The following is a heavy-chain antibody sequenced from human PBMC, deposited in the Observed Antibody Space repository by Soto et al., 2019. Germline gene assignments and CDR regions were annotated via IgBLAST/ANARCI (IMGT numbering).Heavy chain of an antibody. J-gene: IGHJ4*02. CDR1: GYTLTELS. Sequence: ASVKVSCKVSGYTLTELSMHWVRQAPGKGLEWMGGFDPEDGETIYAQKFQGRVTMTEDTSTDTAYMELSSLRSEDTAVYYCATRGFRYYYDSSGYYSGGYFGYWGQGTLVTVSS. CDR3: ATRGFRYYYDSSGYYSGGYFGY. V-gene: IGHV1-24*01. CDR2: FDPEDGET. D-gene: IGHD3-22*01.